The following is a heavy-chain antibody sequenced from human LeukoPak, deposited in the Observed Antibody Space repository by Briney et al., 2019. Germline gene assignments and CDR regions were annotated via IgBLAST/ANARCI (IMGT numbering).Heavy chain of an antibody. CDR2: LYYRGST. CDR3: ARLLAVAEGDAFDI. V-gene: IGHV4-59*08. CDR1: GGSISGYF. J-gene: IGHJ3*02. D-gene: IGHD6-19*01. Sequence: RSETLSLTCTVSGGSISGYFWSWTRQPPGKGLELIGYLYYRGSTNYNPSLKSRVTVSVDTSKDQFSLRLSSVTAADTAVYYCARLLAVAEGDAFDIWGQGNIVTVSS.